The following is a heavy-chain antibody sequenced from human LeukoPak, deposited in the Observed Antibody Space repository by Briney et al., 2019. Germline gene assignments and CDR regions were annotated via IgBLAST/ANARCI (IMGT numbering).Heavy chain of an antibody. CDR2: ISAYNGNT. Sequence: ASVKVSCKASGYTFTSYGISWVRQAPGQGLEWMGWISAYNGNTNYAQKLQGRVTMTTDTSTSTAYMELRSLRSDDTAAYYCARGYYYDSSGYLGRAFDIWGQGTMVTVSS. V-gene: IGHV1-18*01. CDR1: GYTFTSYG. CDR3: ARGYYYDSSGYLGRAFDI. J-gene: IGHJ3*02. D-gene: IGHD3-22*01.